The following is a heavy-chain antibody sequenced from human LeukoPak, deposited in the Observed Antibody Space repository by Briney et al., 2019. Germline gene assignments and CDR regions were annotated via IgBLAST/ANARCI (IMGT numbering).Heavy chain of an antibody. CDR1: GYTFTSYY. V-gene: IGHV1-46*01. Sequence: GGSLRLSCAASGYTFTSYYMHWVRPAPGQGLEWMGIINPSGGSTSYAQKFQGRVTMTRDTSTSTVYMELSSLRSEDTAVYYCANIVVVPAAREDAFDIWGQGTMVTVSS. CDR3: ANIVVVPAAREDAFDI. CDR2: INPSGGST. J-gene: IGHJ3*02. D-gene: IGHD2-2*01.